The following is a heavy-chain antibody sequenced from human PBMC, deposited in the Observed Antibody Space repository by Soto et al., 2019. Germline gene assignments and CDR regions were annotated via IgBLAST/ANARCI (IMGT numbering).Heavy chain of an antibody. V-gene: IGHV1-18*01. J-gene: IGHJ4*02. D-gene: IGHD1-1*01. CDR3: ARGRYGDY. CDR1: GYAFTTYG. Sequence: QVHLVQCGAEVKKPGASVKVSCKGSGYAFTTYGITWVRQAPGQGLEWMGWISAHTGNTNYAQKLQGRVTVTRDTSTSTAYMELRSLRSDDTAVYYCARGRYGDYWGQGALVTVSS. CDR2: ISAHTGNT.